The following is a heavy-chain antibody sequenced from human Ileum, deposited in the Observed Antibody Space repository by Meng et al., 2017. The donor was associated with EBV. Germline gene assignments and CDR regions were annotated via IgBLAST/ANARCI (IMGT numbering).Heavy chain of an antibody. CDR3: ARDSSSSAYSPFDY. CDR1: GDTVSSIRAA. J-gene: IGHJ4*02. D-gene: IGHD3-22*01. V-gene: IGHV6-1*01. CDR2: TYYRSKWYN. Sequence: QVHLPQSGPGLGNPSQTLPPAFAIPGDTVSSIRAAWNWIRQSPSRGLEWLGRTYYRSKWYNDYAVSVKSRITINPDTSKNQFSLQLNSVTPEDTAVYYCARDSSSSAYSPFDYWGQGTLVTVSS.